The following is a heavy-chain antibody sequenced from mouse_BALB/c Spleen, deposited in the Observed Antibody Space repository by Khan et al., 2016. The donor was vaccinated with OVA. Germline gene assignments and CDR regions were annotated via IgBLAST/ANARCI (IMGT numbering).Heavy chain of an antibody. Sequence: IQLVQSGPELVRPGASVKVSCKASGYAFTTYNMYWVKQSHGKSLEWIGYIDPYNGVTNYNQNFKDQATLTVDKSSSAAYMHLDSLTSEDSAVYFCARSSDGYYPLADWGQGTLVTVSA. CDR2: IDPYNGVT. V-gene: IGHV1S135*01. CDR3: ARSSDGYYPLAD. CDR1: GYAFTTYN. J-gene: IGHJ3*01. D-gene: IGHD2-3*01.